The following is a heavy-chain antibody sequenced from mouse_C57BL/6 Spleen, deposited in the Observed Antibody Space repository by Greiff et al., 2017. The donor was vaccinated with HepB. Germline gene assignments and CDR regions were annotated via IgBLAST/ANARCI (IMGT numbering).Heavy chain of an antibody. CDR3: ARSVTRGYAMDY. CDR1: GYTFTSYW. CDR2: IDPSDSYT. Sequence: QVQLQQPGAELVMPGASVKLSCKASGYTFTSYWMHWVKQRPGQGLEWIGEIDPSDSYTNYNQKFKGKSTLTVDKSSSTAYMQLSSLTSEDSAVYYCARSVTRGYAMDYWGQGTSVTVSS. D-gene: IGHD2-13*01. J-gene: IGHJ4*01. V-gene: IGHV1-69*01.